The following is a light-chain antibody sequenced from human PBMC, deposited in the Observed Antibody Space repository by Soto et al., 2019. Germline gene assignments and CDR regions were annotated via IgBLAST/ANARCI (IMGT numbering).Light chain of an antibody. CDR3: QKSQSTRLS. CDR1: QSISTY. J-gene: IGKJ4*01. CDR2: KAS. V-gene: IGKV1-39*01. Sequence: DIQITHSPPSLSASMVDRVALTFLASQSISTYLNWYQQKPGKAPKLLIYKASTLQSGVPSRFSGSGSGTEFTLTISSLQRDDFATYYCQKSQSTRLSFGGGTKVDIK.